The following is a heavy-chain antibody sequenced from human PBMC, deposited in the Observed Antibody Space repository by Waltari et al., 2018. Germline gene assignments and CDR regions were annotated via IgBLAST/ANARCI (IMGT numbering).Heavy chain of an antibody. CDR1: GYTFTGYY. J-gene: IGHJ3*02. D-gene: IGHD6-6*01. CDR3: ATFSSSDAFDI. V-gene: IGHV1-2*06. Sequence: QVQLVQSGAEVKKPGASVKVSCKASGYTFTGYYMHWVRQAPGQGLEWMGRINPNSGGTNYAQKFQGRVTMTEDTSTDTAYMELSSLRSEDTAVYYCATFSSSDAFDIWGQGTMVTVSS. CDR2: INPNSGGT.